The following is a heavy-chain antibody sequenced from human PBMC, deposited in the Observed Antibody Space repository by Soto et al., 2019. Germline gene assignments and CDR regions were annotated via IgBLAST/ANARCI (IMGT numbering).Heavy chain of an antibody. Sequence: PGESLKISCKGSGYSLTSYWIGWVRQMPGKGLEWMGIIYPGDSDTRYSPSFQGQVTISADKSISTAYLQWSSLKASDTAMYYCARSPLRGELSLGAFAIWGQGTMVTVSS. V-gene: IGHV5-51*01. CDR3: ARSPLRGELSLGAFAI. J-gene: IGHJ3*02. D-gene: IGHD3-16*02. CDR1: GYSLTSYW. CDR2: IYPGDSDT.